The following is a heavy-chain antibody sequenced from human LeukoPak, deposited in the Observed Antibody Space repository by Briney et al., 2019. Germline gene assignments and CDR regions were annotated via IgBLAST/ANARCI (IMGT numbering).Heavy chain of an antibody. CDR2: INHSGST. CDR3: ARARGGVAIDF. V-gene: IGHV4-34*01. D-gene: IGHD5-12*01. J-gene: IGHJ4*02. Sequence: NPSETLSLTCAVYGGSFSGYYWTWIRQPPGKGLEWIGEINHSGSTNYNPSLKSRVTISVDTSKNQFSLKLSSVTAADTAVYYCARARGGVAIDFWGQGTRVTVSA. CDR1: GGSFSGYY.